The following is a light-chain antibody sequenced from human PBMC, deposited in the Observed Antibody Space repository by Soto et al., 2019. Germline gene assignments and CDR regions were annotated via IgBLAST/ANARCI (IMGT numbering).Light chain of an antibody. CDR1: QTISTL. V-gene: IGKV1-5*01. CDR3: QQYSHLVT. CDR2: DAS. J-gene: IGKJ2*01. Sequence: IQTTQSPSTLSAPVGDRVTITCQASQTISTLLAWFQHKPGKAPNLLIYDASNLESGVPSRFSGSGSGTEFTLTISSLQSDDSATYFCQQYSHLVTFGQGTKLEIK.